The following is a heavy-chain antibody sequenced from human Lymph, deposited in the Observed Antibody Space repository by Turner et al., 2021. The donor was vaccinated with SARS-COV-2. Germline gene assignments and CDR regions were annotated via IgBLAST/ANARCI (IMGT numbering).Heavy chain of an antibody. CDR2: ISYDGGYK. Sequence: QVQLVESGGGVVQPGRSLRLSCAASGFTFISYGMHWVRQAPGKGLELVAVISYDGGYKSYADSGKGRFTISRDNSKNTLYLQMISLRAEDTAVYYCAWALYYYYGMDVWGQGTTVTVSS. V-gene: IGHV3-30*03. CDR1: GFTFISYG. CDR3: AWALYYYYGMDV. J-gene: IGHJ6*02.